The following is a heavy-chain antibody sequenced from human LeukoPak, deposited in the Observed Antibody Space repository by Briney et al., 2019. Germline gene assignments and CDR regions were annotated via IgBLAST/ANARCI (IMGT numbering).Heavy chain of an antibody. CDR2: IRSKAYGGTT. Sequence: GGSLRLSCTASGFTFGDYAMSWVRQAPGKGLEWVGFIRSKAYGGTTEYAASVKGRFTISRDDSKSIAYLQMNSLKTEDTAVYYCTRGRGGDGNYYYYMDVWGKGTTVTISS. V-gene: IGHV3-49*04. D-gene: IGHD4-17*01. CDR3: TRGRGGDGNYYYYMDV. CDR1: GFTFGDYA. J-gene: IGHJ6*03.